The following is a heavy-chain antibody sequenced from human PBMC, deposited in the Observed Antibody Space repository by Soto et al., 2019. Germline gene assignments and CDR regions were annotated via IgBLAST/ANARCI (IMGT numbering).Heavy chain of an antibody. J-gene: IGHJ4*02. CDR2: VYYSGST. V-gene: IGHV4-39*01. Sequence: QLQLQESGPGLVKPSETLSLTCTVSGGSVSSSSYYWGWVRQPPGKGLEWIGSVYYSGSTYYNPSLESRVTISVDKYKNQFSLKLMSLSAADTAVYYCGRLEGPDTLSYYFDYWGQGALVTVSS. CDR1: GGSVSSSSYY. CDR3: GRLEGPDTLSYYFDY. D-gene: IGHD3-3*01.